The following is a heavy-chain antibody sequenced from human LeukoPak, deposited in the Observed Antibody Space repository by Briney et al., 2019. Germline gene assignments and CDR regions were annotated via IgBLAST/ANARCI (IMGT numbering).Heavy chain of an antibody. CDR1: GFTFSSYG. Sequence: GGSLRLSCAASGFTFSSYGMHWVRQAPGKGLEWVAFIEYDGSNKYYADSVKGRFTISRDNSKNTLYLQMNSLRAEDTAVYYCAKGRITMVRGVDYYMDVWGKGTTVTVSS. CDR3: AKGRITMVRGVDYYMDV. V-gene: IGHV3-30*02. D-gene: IGHD3-10*01. J-gene: IGHJ6*03. CDR2: IEYDGSNK.